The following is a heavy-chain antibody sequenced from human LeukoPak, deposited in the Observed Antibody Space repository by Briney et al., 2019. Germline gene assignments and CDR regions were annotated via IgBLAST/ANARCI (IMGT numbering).Heavy chain of an antibody. CDR2: TYYGGTP. J-gene: IGHJ4*02. Sequence: SETLSLTCTVSGASLSTRLYYWAWIRQPPGKGLEWIASTYYGGTPYYNPSLQSRVTMSVDTSKNQFSLQLNSVTPEDTAVYYCARDLISPHPYNWNDVGFDYWGQGTLVTVSS. CDR1: GASLSTRLYY. V-gene: IGHV4-39*02. D-gene: IGHD1-20*01. CDR3: ARDLISPHPYNWNDVGFDY.